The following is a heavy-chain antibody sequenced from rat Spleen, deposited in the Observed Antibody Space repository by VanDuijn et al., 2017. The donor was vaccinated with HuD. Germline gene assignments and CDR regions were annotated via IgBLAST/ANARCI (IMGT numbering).Heavy chain of an antibody. V-gene: IGHV5-20*01. Sequence: EVQLVESGGGLVQPGGSLQVSCAASGFTFSDYYMAWVRQAPTKGLEWVASISYDGGSTYYRDSVKGRFTISRDNAKSTLYLQMDSLRSEDTATYYCATRDGGYPHWGQGVMVTVSS. D-gene: IGHD1-11*01. CDR1: GFTFSDYY. CDR3: ATRDGGYPH. J-gene: IGHJ2*01. CDR2: ISYDGGST.